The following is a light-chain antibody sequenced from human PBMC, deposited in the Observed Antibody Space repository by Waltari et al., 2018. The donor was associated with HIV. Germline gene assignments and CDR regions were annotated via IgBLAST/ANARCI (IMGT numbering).Light chain of an antibody. CDR1: QLGEKC. J-gene: IGLJ1*01. CDR3: QAWDSSTYV. Sequence: SYELTQPPSVSVSPGQTATISCSGAQLGEKCVCWYQQRPGQSPVLVIYQDSKRPSGIPERFSGSNSGNTATLTISGTQAMDEADYFCQAWDSSTYVFGPGTKVTVL. V-gene: IGLV3-1*01. CDR2: QDS.